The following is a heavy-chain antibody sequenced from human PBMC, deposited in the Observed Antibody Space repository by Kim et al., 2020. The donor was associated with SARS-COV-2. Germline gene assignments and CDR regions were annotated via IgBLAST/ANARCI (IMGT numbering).Heavy chain of an antibody. D-gene: IGHD3-9*01. CDR3: ARVGYDILTGYYRRNWFDP. CDR1: GGSFSGYY. CDR2: INHSGST. V-gene: IGHV4-34*01. Sequence: SETLSLTCAVYGGSFSGYYWSWIRQPPGKGLEWIGEINHSGSTNYNPSLKSRVTISVDTSKNQFSLKLSSVTAADTAVYYCARVGYDILTGYYRRNWFDPWGQGTLVTVSS. J-gene: IGHJ5*02.